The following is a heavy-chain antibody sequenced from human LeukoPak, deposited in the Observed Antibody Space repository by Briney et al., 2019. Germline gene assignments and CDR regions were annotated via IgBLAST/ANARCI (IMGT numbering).Heavy chain of an antibody. D-gene: IGHD5-24*01. V-gene: IGHV3-23*01. Sequence: GSLQLFCSASGFNFSNLSLSWVRQAPRKGLGWVSSISGSGGSTYYADSVEGRFTISRNNSKNTLYLQMNSLRAEDTAVYYCAKKKGGYKYDDFFDFWAREPWSPSPQ. CDR3: AKKKGGYKYDDFFDF. CDR1: GFNFSNLS. CDR2: ISGSGGST. J-gene: IGHJ4*02.